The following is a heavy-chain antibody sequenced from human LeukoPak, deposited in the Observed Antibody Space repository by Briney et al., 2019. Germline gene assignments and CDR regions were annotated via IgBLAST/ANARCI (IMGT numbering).Heavy chain of an antibody. D-gene: IGHD3-22*01. V-gene: IGHV4-59*11. CDR2: IHYSGST. CDR1: GGSISSHY. Sequence: SETLSLTCTVSGGSISSHYWSWIRQPPGKGLEWIGYIHYSGSTNYNPSLKSRVTISVDTSKNQFSLKLSSVTAADTAVYYCGRLYYYGSDYHQYNWLDPWGQGTLVTVSS. CDR3: GRLYYYGSDYHQYNWLDP. J-gene: IGHJ5*02.